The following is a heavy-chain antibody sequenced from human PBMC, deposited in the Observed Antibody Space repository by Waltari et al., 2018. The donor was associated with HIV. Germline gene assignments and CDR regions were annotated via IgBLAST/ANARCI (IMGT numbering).Heavy chain of an antibody. Sequence: QVQLVQSGAEVKKPGASVKVSCKASGYTFTSYGISWVRQAPGQGLEWMGWIRAYNGNTNYAQKLQGRVTMTTDTSTSTAYMELRSLRSDDTAAYYCARTTYDYGDSTRKYGMDVWGQGTTVTVSS. J-gene: IGHJ6*02. V-gene: IGHV1-18*01. D-gene: IGHD4-17*01. CDR2: IRAYNGNT. CDR3: ARTTYDYGDSTRKYGMDV. CDR1: GYTFTSYG.